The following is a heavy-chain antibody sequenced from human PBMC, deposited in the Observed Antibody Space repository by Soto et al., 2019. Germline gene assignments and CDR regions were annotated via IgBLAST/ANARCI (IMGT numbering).Heavy chain of an antibody. D-gene: IGHD3-22*01. CDR1: GFTFSSYV. V-gene: IGHV3-21*01. CDR2: ISSSSSYI. CDR3: ARDEGYYDSSGYFDY. J-gene: IGHJ4*02. Sequence: PGGSLRLSRAASGFTFSSYVMNWVRQAPGKGLEWVSSISSSSSYIYYADSVKGRFTISRDNAKNSLYLQMNSLRAEDTAVYYCARDEGYYDSSGYFDYWGQGTLVTVSS.